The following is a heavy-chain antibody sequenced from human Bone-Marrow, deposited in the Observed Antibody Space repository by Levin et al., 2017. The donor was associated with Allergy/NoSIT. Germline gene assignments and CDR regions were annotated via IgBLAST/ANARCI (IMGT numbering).Heavy chain of an antibody. Sequence: SQTLSLTCSVSGGSMRNYYWTWIRQPPGRGLEWVGYIYSNGVTNYNPSLKSRVTISLDISKDQFSLTLTSVSAADTALYYCARMVTVVRGIIVPSYYFMDVWGKGTTVAVSS. CDR1: GGSMRNYY. CDR2: IYSNGVT. CDR3: ARMVTVVRGIIVPSYYFMDV. D-gene: IGHD3-10*01. V-gene: IGHV4-59*01. J-gene: IGHJ6*03.